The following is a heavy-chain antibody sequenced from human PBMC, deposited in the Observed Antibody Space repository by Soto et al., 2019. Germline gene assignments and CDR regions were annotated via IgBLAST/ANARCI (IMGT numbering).Heavy chain of an antibody. Sequence: QVQLVQSGAEVKKPGASVKVSCKASGYTFTNYGLARVRQAPGQGLEWLGWITTWNHNTDYAQKVQGRVTMTTDTSTNTAYMELRSLRSDDTAVYYCARRLRYYYDSSPSPFDYWGQGTLVTVS. V-gene: IGHV1-18*04. J-gene: IGHJ4*02. CDR3: ARRLRYYYDSSPSPFDY. CDR2: ITTWNHNT. CDR1: GYTFTNYG. D-gene: IGHD3-22*01.